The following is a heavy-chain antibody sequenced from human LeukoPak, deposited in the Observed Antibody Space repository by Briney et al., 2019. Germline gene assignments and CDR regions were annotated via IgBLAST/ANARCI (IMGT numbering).Heavy chain of an antibody. Sequence: QPRGSLRLSCAASGFTFSSYGMHWVRQAPGKGLEWVAFIRYDGNIKYYADSVKGRFAISRDNSRNTLYLQLNSLRADDTAVYYCAKDPFGGGSSMDVWGQGTTVTVSS. CDR2: IRYDGNIK. J-gene: IGHJ6*02. D-gene: IGHD2-15*01. V-gene: IGHV3-30*02. CDR1: GFTFSSYG. CDR3: AKDPFGGGSSMDV.